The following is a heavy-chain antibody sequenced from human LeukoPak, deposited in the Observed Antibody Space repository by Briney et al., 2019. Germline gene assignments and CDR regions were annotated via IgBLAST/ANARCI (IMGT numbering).Heavy chain of an antibody. Sequence: RGSLRLSCAASGFTFSSYSMNWVRQAPGKGLEWVSSISSSSSYIYYADSVKGRFTISRDNAKNSLYLQMNSLRAEDTAVYYCARESTARRDGYNYPYFDYWGQGTLVTVSS. J-gene: IGHJ4*02. CDR1: GFTFSSYS. CDR2: ISSSSSYI. D-gene: IGHD5-24*01. V-gene: IGHV3-21*01. CDR3: ARESTARRDGYNYPYFDY.